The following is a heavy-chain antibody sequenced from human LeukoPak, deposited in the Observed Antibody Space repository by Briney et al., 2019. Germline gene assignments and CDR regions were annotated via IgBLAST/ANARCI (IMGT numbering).Heavy chain of an antibody. Sequence: SETLSLTCTVSGGSISSGGYSWSWIRQHPGKGLEWIGYIYYSGSTNYNPSLKSRVTISVDTSKNQFSLKLSSVTAADTAVYCRARSVGSGYYDFWSGYLSWENQNWFDPWGQGTLVTVSS. CDR3: ARSVGSGYYDFWSGYLSWENQNWFDP. V-gene: IGHV4-61*08. J-gene: IGHJ5*02. D-gene: IGHD3-3*01. CDR2: IYYSGST. CDR1: GGSISSGGYS.